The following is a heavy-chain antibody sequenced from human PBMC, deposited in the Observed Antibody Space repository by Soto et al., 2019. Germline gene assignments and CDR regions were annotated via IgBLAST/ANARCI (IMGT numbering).Heavy chain of an antibody. CDR2: ISAPGTT. D-gene: IGHD1-1*01. V-gene: IGHV4-4*07. J-gene: IGHJ5*02. CDR1: GASISGFY. Sequence: ASETLSLTCTVSGASISGFYWSWIRKSAGKGLEWIGRISAPGTTDYNPSLKSRVMMSLDTSKQQFSLKLRSVTAADTAVYYCVRDGTKTLRDWFEPWGQAMSVTV. CDR3: VRDGTKTLRDWFEP.